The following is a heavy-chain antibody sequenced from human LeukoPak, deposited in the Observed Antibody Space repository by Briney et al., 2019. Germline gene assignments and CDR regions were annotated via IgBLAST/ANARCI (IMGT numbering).Heavy chain of an antibody. D-gene: IGHD3-9*01. CDR3: AKDIRSYYDILTGYYDY. CDR1: GFTFDDYA. J-gene: IGHJ4*02. V-gene: IGHV3-9*01. CDR2: ISWNSGSI. Sequence: GGSLRLSCAASGFTFDDYAMHWVRQAPGKGLEWVSGISWNSGSIGYADSVKGRFTISRDNAKNSLYLQMNSLRAEDTALYYCAKDIRSYYDILTGYYDYWGQGTLVTVSS.